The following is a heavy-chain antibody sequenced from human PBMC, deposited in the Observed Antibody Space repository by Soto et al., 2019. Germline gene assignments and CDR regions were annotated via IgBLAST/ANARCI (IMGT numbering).Heavy chain of an antibody. J-gene: IGHJ6*02. CDR2: INPNSGGT. V-gene: IGHV1-2*02. D-gene: IGHD3-3*01. CDR1: GYTFTGYY. CDR3: ASELRFLEWLSNSMDV. Sequence: ASVKVSCKASGYTFTGYYMHWVRQAPGQGLEWMGWINPNSGGTNYAQKFQGRVTMTRDTSISTAYMELSRLRSDDTAVYYCASELRFLEWLSNSMDVWGQGTTVTVSS.